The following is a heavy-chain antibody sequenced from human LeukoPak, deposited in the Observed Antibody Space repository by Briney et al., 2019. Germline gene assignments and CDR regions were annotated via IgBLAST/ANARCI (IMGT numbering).Heavy chain of an antibody. J-gene: IGHJ4*02. D-gene: IGHD3-10*01. Sequence: SETLSLTCAVYGGSFSGYYWSWIRQPPGKGLEWIGEINHSGSTNYNPSLKSRVTISVDTSKNQFSLKLSFVTAADTAVYYCARASSHYYGSGSSIDYWGQGTLVTVSS. V-gene: IGHV4-34*01. CDR3: ARASSHYYGSGSSIDY. CDR1: GGSFSGYY. CDR2: INHSGST.